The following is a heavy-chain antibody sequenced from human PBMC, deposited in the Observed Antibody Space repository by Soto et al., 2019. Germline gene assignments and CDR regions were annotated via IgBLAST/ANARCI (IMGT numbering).Heavy chain of an antibody. Sequence: QVQLVESGGGVVQPGRPLRLSCAASGFNFGYYGMHWVRQAPGKGLEWVAIISYDGKDKYYTDSVKGRFTISRDNSKNTLYLHMNSLKPDDTAVYYWARKRIGGYCSTNRCYVLQHWGQGALVTVSS. CDR3: ARKRIGGYCSTNRCYVLQH. CDR1: GFNFGYYG. J-gene: IGHJ1*01. D-gene: IGHD2-2*01. V-gene: IGHV3-30*03. CDR2: ISYDGKDK.